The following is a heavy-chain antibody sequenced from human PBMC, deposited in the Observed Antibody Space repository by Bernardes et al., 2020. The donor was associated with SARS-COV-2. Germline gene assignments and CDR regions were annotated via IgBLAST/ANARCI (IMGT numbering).Heavy chain of an antibody. V-gene: IGHV3-23*01. Sequence: GGSLRLSCAASGFTFSSYAMSWVRQAPGKGLEWVSAISGSGGSTYYADSVKGRFTISRDNSKNTLYLQMNSLRAEDTAVYYCAKGRNCSGGSCYSDYYYYGMDVWGQGTTVTVSS. D-gene: IGHD2-15*01. CDR1: GFTFSSYA. CDR2: ISGSGGST. J-gene: IGHJ6*02. CDR3: AKGRNCSGGSCYSDYYYYGMDV.